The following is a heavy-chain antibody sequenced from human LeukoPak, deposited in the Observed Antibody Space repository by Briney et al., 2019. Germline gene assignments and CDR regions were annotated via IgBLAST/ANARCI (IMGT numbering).Heavy chain of an antibody. Sequence: GRSLRLSCAASGFTFSSYAMNWVPQAPGKGLECVSFISSTRTMFYTDSVKGRFTISRNNAKNSLNLQMNSLRAEDTAVYYCTRGPPRSQTYYFGLFDPWGQGTLVTVSS. CDR2: ISSTRTM. CDR3: TRGPPRSQTYYFGLFDP. V-gene: IGHV3-69-1*01. J-gene: IGHJ5*02. D-gene: IGHD3-10*01. CDR1: GFTFSSYA.